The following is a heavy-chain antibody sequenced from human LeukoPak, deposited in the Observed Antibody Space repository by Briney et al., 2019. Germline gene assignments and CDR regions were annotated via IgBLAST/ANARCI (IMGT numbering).Heavy chain of an antibody. CDR3: ARHNRYSSSSSDY. V-gene: IGHV4-34*01. D-gene: IGHD6-6*01. CDR2: INHSGST. J-gene: IGHJ4*02. Sequence: SETLSLTCAVYGGSFSGYYWSWIRQPPGKGLEWIGEINHSGSTNYNPSLKSRVTISVDTSKNQFSLKLSSVTAADTAVYYCARHNRYSSSSSDYWGQRTLVTVSS. CDR1: GGSFSGYY.